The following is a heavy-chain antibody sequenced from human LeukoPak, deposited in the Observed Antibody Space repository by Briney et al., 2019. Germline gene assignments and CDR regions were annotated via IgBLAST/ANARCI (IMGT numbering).Heavy chain of an antibody. J-gene: IGHJ6*02. Sequence: ASVKVSCKASGYTFTSYYMHWVRQAPGQGLGWMGIINPSGGSTSYAQKFQGRVTMTRDTSTSTVYMELSSLRSEDTAVYYCARFLKGENNWNYFYYYYYGMDVWGQGTTVTVSS. D-gene: IGHD1-7*01. CDR2: INPSGGST. CDR3: ARFLKGENNWNYFYYYYYGMDV. CDR1: GYTFTSYY. V-gene: IGHV1-46*01.